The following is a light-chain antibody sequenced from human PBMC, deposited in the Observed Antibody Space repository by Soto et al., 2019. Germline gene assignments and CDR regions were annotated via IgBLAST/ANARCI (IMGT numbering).Light chain of an antibody. CDR2: EVS. CDR3: SSYAGSNNVV. V-gene: IGLV2-8*01. J-gene: IGLJ2*01. CDR1: SSDIGNYNY. Sequence: QSVLTQPPSASGSPGQSVTISCTGTSSDIGNYNYVSWYQQHPGKAPKLMIYEVSKRPSGVPDRFSGSKSGNTASLTVSGLQAEDEADYYCSSYAGSNNVVFGGGTKVTVL.